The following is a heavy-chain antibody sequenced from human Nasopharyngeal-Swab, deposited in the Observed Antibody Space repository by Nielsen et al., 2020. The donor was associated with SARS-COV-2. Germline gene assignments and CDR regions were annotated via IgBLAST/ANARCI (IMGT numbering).Heavy chain of an antibody. J-gene: IGHJ6*03. CDR1: GFTFSSYG. CDR3: AKDWAHYDFWSGYLRTAYYYYYYMDV. CDR2: ISYDGSNK. V-gene: IGHV3-30*18. Sequence: GSLRLSCAASGFTFSSYGMHWVRQAPGKGLEWVAVISYDGSNKYYADSVKGRFTISRDNSKNTLYLQMNSLRAEDTAVCYCAKDWAHYDFWSGYLRTAYYYYYYMDVWGKGTTVTVSS. D-gene: IGHD3-3*01.